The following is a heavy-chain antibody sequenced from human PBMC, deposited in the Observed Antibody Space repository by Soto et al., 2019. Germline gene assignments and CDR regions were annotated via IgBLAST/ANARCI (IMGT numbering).Heavy chain of an antibody. D-gene: IGHD4-17*01. CDR1: GYSFTSYW. V-gene: IGHV5-10-1*01. J-gene: IGHJ6*02. CDR2: IDPSDSYT. CDR3: ASGEEGGKEV. Sequence: PGQSLKISCKGPGYSFTSYWISWVRQMPGKGLEWMGRIDPSDSYTNYSPSFQGHVTISADKSISTAYLQWSSLKASDTAMYYCASGEEGGKEVWGQGTTVTVSS.